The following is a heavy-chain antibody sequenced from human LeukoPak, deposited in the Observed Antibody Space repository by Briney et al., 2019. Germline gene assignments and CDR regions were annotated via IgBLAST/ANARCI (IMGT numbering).Heavy chain of an antibody. J-gene: IGHJ3*02. D-gene: IGHD2/OR15-2a*01. CDR3: ASTSRLLDAFDI. CDR1: GGSISSYY. CDR2: IYYSGST. V-gene: IGHV4-59*08. Sequence: SETLSLTCTVFGGSISSYYWSWIRQPPGKGLEWIGYIYYSGSTNYNPSLKSRVTISVDTSKNQFSLKLSSVTAADTAVYYCASTSRLLDAFDIWGQGTMVTVSS.